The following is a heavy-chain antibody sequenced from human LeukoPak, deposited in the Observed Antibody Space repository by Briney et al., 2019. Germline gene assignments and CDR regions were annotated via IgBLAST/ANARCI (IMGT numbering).Heavy chain of an antibody. CDR1: GYTFTSYW. J-gene: IGHJ4*02. Sequence: GESLKIFCKGSGYTFTSYWISWGRQMPGKSLVWMGSIDPSDSYTSYSPSFQGHVTISADKSISTAYLQWSSLKASDIAMYYCARQGPTVVTHYWGQGTLVTVSS. V-gene: IGHV5-10-1*01. CDR2: IDPSDSYT. D-gene: IGHD4-23*01. CDR3: ARQGPTVVTHY.